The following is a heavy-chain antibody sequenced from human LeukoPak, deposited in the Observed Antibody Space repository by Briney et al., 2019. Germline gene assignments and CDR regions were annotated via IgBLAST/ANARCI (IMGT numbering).Heavy chain of an antibody. CDR3: AKDERNWNYNLASQTYD. CDR1: GFTFSIYA. Sequence: GGSLRLSCVASGFTFSIYAMSWVRQAPGKGLEWVSGVRGSGDTTDYADSVKGRFTISRDHSRNTLYLQMSSLRAEDTAVYYCAKDERNWNYNLASQTYDWGQGTLVTVSS. D-gene: IGHD1-7*01. J-gene: IGHJ4*02. V-gene: IGHV3-23*01. CDR2: VRGSGDTT.